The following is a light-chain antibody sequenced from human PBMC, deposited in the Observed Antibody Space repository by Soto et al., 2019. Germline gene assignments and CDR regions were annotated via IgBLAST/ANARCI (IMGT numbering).Light chain of an antibody. Sequence: QSVLTQPASVSGSPGQSITISCTGTSSDAGSYNFVSWYQQHPGKAPKVMIYEDSKRPSGVSNRFSGAKSGNTASLTISGRQAEDEADYYCCSYSSSSTYWVFGGGTKVTVL. V-gene: IGLV2-23*01. J-gene: IGLJ3*02. CDR1: SSDAGSYNF. CDR2: EDS. CDR3: CSYSSSSTYWV.